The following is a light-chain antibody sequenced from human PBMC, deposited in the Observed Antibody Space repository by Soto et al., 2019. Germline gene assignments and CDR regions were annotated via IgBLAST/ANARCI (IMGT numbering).Light chain of an antibody. CDR1: QTVRNNY. CDR2: DAS. Sequence: EFVLTQSPSTLSLSPGERATLSCRASQTVRNNYLAWYQQKPGQAPRLLIYDASSRATGIPDRFSGGGSGTEFTLTISSLQPDDFATYYCQHYNSYSEAFGQGTKVDIK. J-gene: IGKJ1*01. V-gene: IGKV3-20*01. CDR3: QHYNSYSEA.